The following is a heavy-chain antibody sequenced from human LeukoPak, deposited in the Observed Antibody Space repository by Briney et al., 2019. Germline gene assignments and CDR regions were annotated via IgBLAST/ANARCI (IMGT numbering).Heavy chain of an antibody. Sequence: ASVKDSCKASGYTFTGYYMHWVRQAPGQGLEWMGWINPNSGGTNYAQKFQGRVTMTRDTSISTAYMELSRLRSDDTAVYYCARAQWVDAFDIWGQGTMVIVSS. CDR3: ARAQWVDAFDI. J-gene: IGHJ3*02. D-gene: IGHD6-19*01. CDR1: GYTFTGYY. CDR2: INPNSGGT. V-gene: IGHV1-2*02.